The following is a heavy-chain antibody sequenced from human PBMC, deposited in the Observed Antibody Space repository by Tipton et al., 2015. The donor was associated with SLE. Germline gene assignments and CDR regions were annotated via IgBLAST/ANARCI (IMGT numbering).Heavy chain of an antibody. CDR2: INHSGST. CDR3: ASRDCSSTSCKGYY. Sequence: TLSLTCAVYGGSISGYYWSWIRQPPGKGLEWIGEINHSGSTNYNPSLKSRVTISVDTSKNQFSLKLSSVTAADTAVYYCASRDCSSTSCKGYYWGQGTLVTVSS. CDR1: GGSISGYY. V-gene: IGHV4-34*01. D-gene: IGHD2-2*01. J-gene: IGHJ4*02.